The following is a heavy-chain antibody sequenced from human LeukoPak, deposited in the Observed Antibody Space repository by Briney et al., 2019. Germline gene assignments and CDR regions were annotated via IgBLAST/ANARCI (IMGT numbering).Heavy chain of an antibody. D-gene: IGHD3-10*01. Sequence: ASVKVSCKASGYTFTSYPISWVRQAPGQGLEWMGWISAYNVNTNYAQKLQGRVSMTTDTSTSTAYMELRSLRSDDTAVYYCARRILWFGDLYYFDYWGQGTLVTVSS. CDR2: ISAYNVNT. J-gene: IGHJ4*02. CDR3: ARRILWFGDLYYFDY. V-gene: IGHV1-18*01. CDR1: GYTFTSYP.